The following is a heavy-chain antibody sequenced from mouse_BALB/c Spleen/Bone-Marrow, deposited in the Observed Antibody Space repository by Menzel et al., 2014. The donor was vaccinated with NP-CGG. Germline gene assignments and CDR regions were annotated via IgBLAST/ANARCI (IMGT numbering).Heavy chain of an antibody. CDR3: AQATATWFAY. CDR2: ISYDGSN. D-gene: IGHD1-2*01. J-gene: IGHJ3*01. V-gene: IGHV3-6*02. CDR1: GYSITSGYY. Sequence: EVQLQQSGPGLVKPSQSLSLTCSVTGYSITSGYYCNWIRQFPGNTLEWMGYISYDGSNNYNPSLKNRISITRDTSKNQFFLKLNSVTTEDTATYYCAQATATWFAYWGQGTLVTVSA.